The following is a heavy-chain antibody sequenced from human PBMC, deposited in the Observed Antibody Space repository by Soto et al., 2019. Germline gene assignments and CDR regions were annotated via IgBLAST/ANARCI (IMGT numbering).Heavy chain of an antibody. CDR1: GFTFRSYG. CDR3: ATESYSRSSYYYGMDV. Sequence: PGGSLRLSCAASGFTFRSYGMHWVRQAPGEGLEGVAVISYDVSNKYYADSVKGRFTGSRDNPQNTLFLQMNSLRGEDTAVYYCATESYSRSSYYYGMDVWGQGTTVTVSS. J-gene: IGHJ6*02. V-gene: IGHV3-30*03. D-gene: IGHD6-6*01. CDR2: ISYDVSNK.